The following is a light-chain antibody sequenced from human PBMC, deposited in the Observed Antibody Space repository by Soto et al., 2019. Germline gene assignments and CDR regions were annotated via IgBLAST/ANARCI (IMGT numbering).Light chain of an antibody. CDR3: SSYAGSNPSVR. V-gene: IGLV2-8*01. Sequence: QSALTQPPSASGSPGQSVTISCTGTSSDVGGYNYVSWYQQHPGKAPKLMIYEVSKRPSGVPDRFSGSKSGNTASLTVSGLQAEDEADYYCSSYAGSNPSVRVGGGTKLTVL. CDR2: EVS. CDR1: SSDVGGYNY. J-gene: IGLJ2*01.